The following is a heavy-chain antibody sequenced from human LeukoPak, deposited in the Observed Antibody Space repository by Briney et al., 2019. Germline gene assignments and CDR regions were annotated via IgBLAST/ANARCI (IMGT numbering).Heavy chain of an antibody. Sequence: GASVKVSCKASGYTFTSYGIRWVRQAPGQGLEWMGWISAYNGNTNYAQKLQGRVTMTTDTSTSTAYMELRSLRSDDTAVYYCARGMTTVTTPWFDPWGQGTLVTVSS. J-gene: IGHJ5*02. D-gene: IGHD4-11*01. CDR1: GYTFTSYG. CDR2: ISAYNGNT. V-gene: IGHV1-18*01. CDR3: ARGMTTVTTPWFDP.